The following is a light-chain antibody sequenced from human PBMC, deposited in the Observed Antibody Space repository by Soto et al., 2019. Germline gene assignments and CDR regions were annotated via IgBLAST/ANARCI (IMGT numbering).Light chain of an antibody. V-gene: IGKV3-15*01. CDR3: QEYSNWWT. CDR2: GAS. Sequence: ETVMTQSPATLSVSPGERATLPCRASQSVGTNVAWYQHKPGKAPRLLIYGASTRATGVPARFSGSAPGAEFTLTISSLQSEDSAVYYCQEYSNWWTFGQGTKIEIK. J-gene: IGKJ1*01. CDR1: QSVGTN.